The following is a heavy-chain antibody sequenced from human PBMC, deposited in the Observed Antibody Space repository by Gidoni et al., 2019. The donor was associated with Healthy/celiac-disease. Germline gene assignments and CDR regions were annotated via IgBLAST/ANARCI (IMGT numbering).Heavy chain of an antibody. V-gene: IGHV4-61*02. CDR2: IYTSGST. D-gene: IGHD2-2*01. J-gene: IGHJ3*02. Sequence: QVQLQESGPGLVKPSQTLSLTCTVSGGSTSSGSYYWSWIRQPAGKGLEWIGRIYTSGSTNYNPSLKSRVTISVDTSKNQFSLKLSSVTAADTAVYYCARRGVVPAAMRFDAFDIWGQGTMVTVSS. CDR3: ARRGVVPAAMRFDAFDI. CDR1: GGSTSSGSYY.